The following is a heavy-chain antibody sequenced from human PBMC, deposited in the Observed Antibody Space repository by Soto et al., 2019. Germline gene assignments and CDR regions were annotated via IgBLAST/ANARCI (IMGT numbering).Heavy chain of an antibody. Sequence: SETLSLTCAVYGGSFSGYYWSWIRQPPGKGLEWIGEINHSGSTNYNPSLKSRVTISVDTSKNQFSLKLSSVTAADTAVYYCARGSPRITIFGVVINPDYYYYGMDVWGKGTTVT. V-gene: IGHV4-34*01. CDR1: GGSFSGYY. CDR2: INHSGST. J-gene: IGHJ6*04. CDR3: ARGSPRITIFGVVINPDYYYYGMDV. D-gene: IGHD3-3*01.